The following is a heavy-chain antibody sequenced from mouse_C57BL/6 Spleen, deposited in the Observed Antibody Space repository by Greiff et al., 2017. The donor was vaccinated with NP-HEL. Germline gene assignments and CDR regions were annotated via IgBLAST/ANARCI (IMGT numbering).Heavy chain of an antibody. CDR2: ISNLAYSI. D-gene: IGHD2-1*01. J-gene: IGHJ1*03. CDR1: GFTFSDYG. V-gene: IGHV5-15*04. CDR3: ARQYGNWYFDV. Sequence: EVKLVESGGGLVQPGGSLKLSCAASGFTFSDYGMAWVRQAPRKGPEWVAFISNLAYSIYYADTVTGRFTISRENAKNTLYLEMSSLRSEDTAMYYCARQYGNWYFDVWGTGTTVTVSS.